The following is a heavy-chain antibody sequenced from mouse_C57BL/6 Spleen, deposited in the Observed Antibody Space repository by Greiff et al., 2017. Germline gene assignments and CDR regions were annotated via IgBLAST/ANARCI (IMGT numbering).Heavy chain of an antibody. V-gene: IGHV5-17*01. CDR1: GFTFSDYG. CDR3: ASYYGSSWGYFDV. J-gene: IGHJ1*03. Sequence: EVQRVESGGGLVKPGGSLKLSCAASGFTFSDYGMHWVRQAPEKGLEWVAYISSGSSTIYYADTVKGRFTISRDNAKNTLFLQMTSLRSEDTAMYYCASYYGSSWGYFDVWGTGTTVTVSS. CDR2: ISSGSSTI. D-gene: IGHD1-1*01.